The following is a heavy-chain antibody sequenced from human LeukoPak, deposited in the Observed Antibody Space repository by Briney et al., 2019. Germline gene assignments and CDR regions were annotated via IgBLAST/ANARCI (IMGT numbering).Heavy chain of an antibody. D-gene: IGHD3-22*01. V-gene: IGHV3-33*01. CDR3: ARDSFAGYDSSGYSSYDY. CDR2: LWYDGSKT. Sequence: GGSLRLSCSSSGFPLNEYIMHWVRQTPDKGLEWVSLLWYDGSKTYSADSVKGRFTISRDNAKNSLYLQMNSLRAEDTAVYYCARDSFAGYDSSGYSSYDYWGQGTLVTVSS. J-gene: IGHJ4*02. CDR1: GFPLNEYI.